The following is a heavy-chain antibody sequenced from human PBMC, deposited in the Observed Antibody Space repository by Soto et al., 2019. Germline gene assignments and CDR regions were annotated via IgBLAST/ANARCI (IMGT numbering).Heavy chain of an antibody. CDR1: GFTFSSYW. Sequence: GGSLRLSCAASGFTFSSYWMHWVRQAPGKGLVWVSRINSDVIITSYAYSVKGRFIISRVNAKNTLYLQMNSLRAEDTAVYYCARGYSSSWYIGYWGQGTLVTVSS. CDR2: INSDVIIT. V-gene: IGHV3-74*01. CDR3: ARGYSSSWYIGY. D-gene: IGHD6-13*01. J-gene: IGHJ4*02.